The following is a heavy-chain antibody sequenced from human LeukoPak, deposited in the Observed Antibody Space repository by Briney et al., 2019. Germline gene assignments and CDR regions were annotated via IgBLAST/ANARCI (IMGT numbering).Heavy chain of an antibody. D-gene: IGHD5-18*01. CDR3: ARREWIQLWRY. J-gene: IGHJ4*02. V-gene: IGHV4-34*01. CDR2: INHSGST. Sequence: MSSETLSLTCAVYGGSFSGYYWSWIRQPPGKGLEWIGEINHSGSTNYNPSLESRVTISVDTSKNQFSLKLSSVTAADTAVYYCARREWIQLWRYWGQGTLVTVSS. CDR1: GGSFSGYY.